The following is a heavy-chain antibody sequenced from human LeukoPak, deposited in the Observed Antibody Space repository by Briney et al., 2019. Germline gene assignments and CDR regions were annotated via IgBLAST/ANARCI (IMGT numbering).Heavy chain of an antibody. CDR3: ARDNTRTIAASWFDP. CDR1: GVSISSSNW. Sequence: PSETLSFTCAGSGVSISSSNWWRWVRQPPGKWLEWIRAIYHSGSTNYNPSLKSRVTISVDKSKNQFSLKLSSVTAADAAVYYCARDNTRTIAASWFDPWGQGTLVTVSS. V-gene: IGHV4-4*02. D-gene: IGHD6-6*01. CDR2: IYHSGST. J-gene: IGHJ5*02.